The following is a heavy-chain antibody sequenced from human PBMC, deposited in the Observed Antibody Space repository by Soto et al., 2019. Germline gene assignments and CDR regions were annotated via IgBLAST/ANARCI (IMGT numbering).Heavy chain of an antibody. CDR3: GIALRGWGNYLY. CDR1: GYTFSTFG. Sequence: QVQLVQSGAEVKKPGASVKVSCKASGYTFSTFGISWVRQAPGQGLEWMGWISTNNGNTKYAQKLQGRVTMTTDTSTNTAYMEMGSLRSDDTAVYYCGIALRGWGNYLYWGQGTLVTVSS. CDR2: ISTNNGNT. V-gene: IGHV1-18*01. D-gene: IGHD3-16*01. J-gene: IGHJ4*02.